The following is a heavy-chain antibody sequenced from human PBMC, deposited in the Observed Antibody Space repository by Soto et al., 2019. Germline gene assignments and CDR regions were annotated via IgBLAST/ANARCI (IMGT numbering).Heavy chain of an antibody. V-gene: IGHV1-69*12. CDR1: GDTVSSYG. CDR2: ILPMLGTA. Sequence: QVHLVQSWAEVQKPGSSVRVSCKASGDTVSSYGIIWVRQAPGQGLECMGGILPMLGTANYAQKFKGRVTINADESTTTTYMELSSLRPEDTAIYYCARGGDNPRGYYYGMDVWGQGTPVTVSS. D-gene: IGHD2-21*01. J-gene: IGHJ6*02. CDR3: ARGGDNPRGYYYGMDV.